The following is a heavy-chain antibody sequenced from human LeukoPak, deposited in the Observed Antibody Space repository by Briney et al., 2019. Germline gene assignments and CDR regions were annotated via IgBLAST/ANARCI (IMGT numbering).Heavy chain of an antibody. CDR3: ARCSPGDSSNFYAVLQY. CDR2: IIPVFGTT. Sequence: SVKVSCKASGGTFTSYAVSWVRLTPGQGLEWLGGIIPVFGTTTYAQKFQAKVTMTADKSTNTAYLEISSLTSDDTAVYYCARCSPGDSSNFYAVLQYWGQGTQVTVST. J-gene: IGHJ4*02. CDR1: GGTFTSYA. V-gene: IGHV1-69*06. D-gene: IGHD3-22*01.